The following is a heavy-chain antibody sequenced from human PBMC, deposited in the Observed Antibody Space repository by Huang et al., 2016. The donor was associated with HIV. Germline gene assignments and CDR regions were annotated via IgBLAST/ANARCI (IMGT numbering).Heavy chain of an antibody. V-gene: IGHV3-48*02. D-gene: IGHD1-26*01. Sequence: EVQLLAPGGGLVQPGGSLRVSCAGSGFTFRTYGINWVRQAPGKGLKLISYISSGSTTIYYADAVKGRFTISRDDAEKSVYLQMNSLRDGDTAIYYCARQVGYFDYWGQGTRVTVSS. J-gene: IGHJ4*02. CDR3: ARQVGYFDY. CDR1: GFTFRTYG. CDR2: ISSGSTTI.